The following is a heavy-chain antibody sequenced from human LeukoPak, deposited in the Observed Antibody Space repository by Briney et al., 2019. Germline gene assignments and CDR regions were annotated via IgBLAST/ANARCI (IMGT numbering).Heavy chain of an antibody. CDR1: GFTFSNYA. CDR3: ARDQRGYLYYMDV. J-gene: IGHJ6*03. V-gene: IGHV3-23*01. CDR2: IIGSGGSA. D-gene: IGHD1-1*01. Sequence: GGSLRLSCEASGFTFSNYAMSGVRKVPGKGLEWFSTIIGSGGSAYYADSVNGRFTISRDNSKNTVYLQMNSLGAEDTAVYYCARDQRGYLYYMDVWGKGTTVTISS.